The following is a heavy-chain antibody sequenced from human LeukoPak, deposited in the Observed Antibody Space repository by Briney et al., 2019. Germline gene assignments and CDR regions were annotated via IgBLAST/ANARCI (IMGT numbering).Heavy chain of an antibody. CDR2: IYYGGST. CDR3: ARLRKIAPAD. J-gene: IGHJ4*02. V-gene: IGHV4-39*01. D-gene: IGHD6-25*01. CDR1: GGSIFSGNYY. Sequence: KTSETLSLNCTVSGGSIFSGNYYWGWIRQPRGKGLQYIGSIYYGGSTYYNPSLKSRVTISADTSKNQFSLRLNSVTAADTAVYYCARLRKIAPADWGQGTLVTVFS.